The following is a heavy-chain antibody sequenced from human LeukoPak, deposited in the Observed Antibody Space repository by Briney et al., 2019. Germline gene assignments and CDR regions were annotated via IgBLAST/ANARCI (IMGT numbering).Heavy chain of an antibody. CDR2: IYTSGST. Sequence: SETLSLTCTVSGGSISSGSYYWSWIRQPAGKGLEWIGRIYTSGSTNYNPSLKSRVTISVDTSKNQFSLKLSSVTAADTAVYYCARHPSTMTTVEGVFDYWGQGTLVTVSS. V-gene: IGHV4-61*02. CDR3: ARHPSTMTTVEGVFDY. CDR1: GGSISSGSYY. J-gene: IGHJ4*02. D-gene: IGHD4-23*01.